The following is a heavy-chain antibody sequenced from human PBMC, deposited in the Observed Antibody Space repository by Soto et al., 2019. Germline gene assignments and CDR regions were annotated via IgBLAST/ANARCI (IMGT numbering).Heavy chain of an antibody. CDR1: GFTFSSYA. CDR3: AKVPWGRDAIVVVPAAGYYMDV. V-gene: IGHV3-23*01. Sequence: GGSLRLSCAASGFTFSSYAMSWVRQAPGKGLEWVSAISGSGGSTYYADSVKGRFTISRDNSKNTLYLQMNSLRAEDTAVYYCAKVPWGRDAIVVVPAAGYYMDVWGKGTTVTVSS. CDR2: ISGSGGST. D-gene: IGHD2-2*01. J-gene: IGHJ6*03.